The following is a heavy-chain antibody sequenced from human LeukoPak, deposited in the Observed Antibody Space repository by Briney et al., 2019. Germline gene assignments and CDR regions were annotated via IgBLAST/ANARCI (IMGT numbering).Heavy chain of an antibody. J-gene: IGHJ2*01. CDR2: IYYSGST. Sequence: SETLSLTCTVSGGSISSYYWSWIRQPPGKGLEWIGYIYYSGSTNYNPSLKSRVTISVDTSKNQFSLKLSSVTAADTAVYYCARERAPDYFDLWGCGTLVTVSS. CDR3: ARERAPDYFDL. V-gene: IGHV4-59*01. CDR1: GGSISSYY.